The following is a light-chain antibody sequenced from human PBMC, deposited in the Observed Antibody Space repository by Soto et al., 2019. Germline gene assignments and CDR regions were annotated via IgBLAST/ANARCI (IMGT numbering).Light chain of an antibody. J-gene: IGLJ1*01. Sequence: HSALTQPPSASGTPGQRVAISCSGSSSNIGSNTVNWYQQLPGTAPKVLIYSNNQRPSGVPDRFSGSKSGTSASLAISGLQSEDEADYYCAAWDDGLNGFWVFGTGTKVTVL. CDR3: AAWDDGLNGFWV. CDR2: SNN. V-gene: IGLV1-44*01. CDR1: SSNIGSNT.